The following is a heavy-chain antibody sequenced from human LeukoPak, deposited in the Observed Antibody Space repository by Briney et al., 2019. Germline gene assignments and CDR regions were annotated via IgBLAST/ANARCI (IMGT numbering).Heavy chain of an antibody. CDR2: ISGSGGNT. CDR1: GFTFRTYA. D-gene: IGHD3-16*01. J-gene: IGHJ3*02. V-gene: IGHV3-23*01. CDR3: AKRVFGGVDI. Sequence: GGSLRLSCGASGFTFRTYAMSWVRQAPGKGLEWVSAISGSGGNTYYADSVKGRFTISRDNSKNTLYLQMDSLRAEDTVVYYCAKRVFGGVDIWGQGTKVTVSS.